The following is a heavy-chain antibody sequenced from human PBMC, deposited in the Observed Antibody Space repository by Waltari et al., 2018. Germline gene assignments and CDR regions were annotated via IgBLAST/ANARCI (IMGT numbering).Heavy chain of an antibody. CDR1: GGSISSGSYY. D-gene: IGHD2-2*01. J-gene: IGHJ3*02. Sequence: QVQLQESGPGLVKPSQTLSLTCTVSGGSISSGSYYWSWIRQPAGKGLEWIGYIYTSGCTNYYPSLKSRVTISVDTSKNQFSLKLSSVTAADTAVYYCAYPSTTRPAFDIWGQGTMVTVSS. V-gene: IGHV4-61*09. CDR2: IYTSGCT. CDR3: AYPSTTRPAFDI.